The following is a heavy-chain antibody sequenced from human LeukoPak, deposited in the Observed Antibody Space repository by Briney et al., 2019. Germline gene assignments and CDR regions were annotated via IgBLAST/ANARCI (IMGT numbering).Heavy chain of an antibody. J-gene: IGHJ5*02. D-gene: IGHD2/OR15-2a*01. CDR3: ARQRRIRENWFDP. Sequence: ASVTVSCTASGYTFTSYDINWVRQATGQGLEWMGWMNPNSGNTGYAQKFQGRVTMTRNTSISTAYMELSSLRSEDTAVYYCARQRRIRENWFDPWGQGTLVTVSS. V-gene: IGHV1-8*01. CDR2: MNPNSGNT. CDR1: GYTFTSYD.